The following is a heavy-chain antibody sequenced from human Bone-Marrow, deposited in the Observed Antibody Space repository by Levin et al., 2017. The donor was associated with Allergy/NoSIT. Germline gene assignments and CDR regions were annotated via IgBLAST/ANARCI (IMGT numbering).Heavy chain of an antibody. J-gene: IGHJ6*02. Sequence: GGSLRLSCAASGFTLSTYGMHWVRQAPGRGLEWVAVMSYDGTKKYYADSVKGRFTISRDNSNNTLYLRMNSLRPEDTALYYCAKDRIDGQCIKYGMDVWGQGTTVTVSS. CDR2: MSYDGTKK. D-gene: IGHD3-10*01. V-gene: IGHV3-30*18. CDR3: AKDRIDGQCIKYGMDV. CDR1: GFTLSTYG.